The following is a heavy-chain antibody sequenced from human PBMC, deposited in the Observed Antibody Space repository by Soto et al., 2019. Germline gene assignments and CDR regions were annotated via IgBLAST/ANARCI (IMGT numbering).Heavy chain of an antibody. CDR3: ARDGQQLAPYALDV. Sequence: QVQLVESGGGVVQPGTSLRLSCTTSGFTFSNHAMHWVRQAPGKGLEWVAQIWYDGSNKYYADSVKGRFTISRDNSRNMVYVQMHSQRVEDTAVYYCARDGQQLAPYALDVWGQGTSVTVSS. CDR1: GFTFSNHA. V-gene: IGHV3-33*01. J-gene: IGHJ6*02. CDR2: IWYDGSNK. D-gene: IGHD6-13*01.